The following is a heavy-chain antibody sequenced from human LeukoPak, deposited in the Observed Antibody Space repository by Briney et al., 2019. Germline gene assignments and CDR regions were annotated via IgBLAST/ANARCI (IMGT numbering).Heavy chain of an antibody. CDR1: GGSISRYY. CDR2: IYNSGST. Sequence: PSETLSLTCTVSGGSISRYYWSWIRQPPGKGLEWIGNIYNSGSTNYNPSLKSRVAISVDTSKNQFSLRLSSVTAADTAVYYCARSPDYSNYVDYYYYGMDVWGQGTTVAVSS. D-gene: IGHD4-11*01. V-gene: IGHV4-59*01. J-gene: IGHJ6*02. CDR3: ARSPDYSNYVDYYYYGMDV.